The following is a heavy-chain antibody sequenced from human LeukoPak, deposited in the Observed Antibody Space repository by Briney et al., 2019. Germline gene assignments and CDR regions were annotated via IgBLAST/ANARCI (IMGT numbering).Heavy chain of an antibody. CDR1: GGSISSHY. Sequence: SETLSLTCTVSGGSISSHYWSWIRQPPGKGLEWIGYIYYSGSTNYNHSLKSRVIISVDTSKNQFSLKLSSVTAADTAVYYCARAGGYSYGYAFDYWGQGTLVTVSS. J-gene: IGHJ4*02. V-gene: IGHV4-59*11. CDR2: IYYSGST. D-gene: IGHD5-18*01. CDR3: ARAGGYSYGYAFDY.